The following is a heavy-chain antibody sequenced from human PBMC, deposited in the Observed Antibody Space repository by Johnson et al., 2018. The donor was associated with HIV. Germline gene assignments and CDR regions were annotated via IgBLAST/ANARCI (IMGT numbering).Heavy chain of an antibody. CDR3: ARENYRRRDAFDV. CDR2: ISYDGSNK. Sequence: QVQLVESGGDLVQPGGSLRLSCAASGFTFNNYWMSWVRQAPGKGLEWVAVISYDGSNKYYADSVKGRFTISRDNSKNTLYLQMNSLRAEDTAVYYCARENYRRRDAFDVWGQGTVVIVSS. J-gene: IGHJ3*01. D-gene: IGHD1-7*01. V-gene: IGHV3-30*03. CDR1: GFTFNNYW.